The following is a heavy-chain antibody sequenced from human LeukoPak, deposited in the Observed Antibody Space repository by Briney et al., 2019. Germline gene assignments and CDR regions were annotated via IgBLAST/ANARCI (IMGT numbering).Heavy chain of an antibody. D-gene: IGHD2-8*02. J-gene: IGHJ4*02. CDR3: AKGFSREVLYAISFVY. Sequence: GGSLRLSCAASGFSFSTYGMHWVRQAPGKGLEWVAFIQSDGSKTYSADSVKGRFTISRDNSKNTLYLQMNSLRAQDTAVYYCAKGFSREVLYAISFVYWGQGTLVTVSS. CDR2: IQSDGSKT. V-gene: IGHV3-30*02. CDR1: GFSFSTYG.